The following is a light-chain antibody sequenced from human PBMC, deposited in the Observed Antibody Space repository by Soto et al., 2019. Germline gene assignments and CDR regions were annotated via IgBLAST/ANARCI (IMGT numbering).Light chain of an antibody. CDR1: PPISVC. J-gene: IGKJ4*01. CDR3: QQTYAAPLT. Sequence: DIRMTQSPSSLSAFVGDTVTITCQTGPPISVCLNWYQQKPGKAPTLLISAASTLQSGVPSRFSGSGKGTHFTLSISDLRPEDFATYYCQQTYAAPLTFGGGTRVEI. V-gene: IGKV1-39*01. CDR2: AAS.